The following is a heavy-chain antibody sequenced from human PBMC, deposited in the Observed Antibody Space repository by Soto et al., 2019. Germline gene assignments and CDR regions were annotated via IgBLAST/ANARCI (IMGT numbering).Heavy chain of an antibody. CDR3: ARGYYDSSGQSNTFDI. CDR2: VYYSGST. CDR1: GASISSSY. Sequence: SETLSLTCTVSGASISSSYWSWIRQSPGKGPEWIGYVYYSGSTNYNPSLKSRVTISVDTSKNQFSLKLSSVTAADTAVYYCARGYYDSSGQSNTFDIWGQGTMVTVSS. V-gene: IGHV4-59*01. D-gene: IGHD3-22*01. J-gene: IGHJ3*02.